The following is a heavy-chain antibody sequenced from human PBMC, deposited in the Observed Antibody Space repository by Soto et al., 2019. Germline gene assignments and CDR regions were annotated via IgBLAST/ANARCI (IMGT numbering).Heavy chain of an antibody. CDR1: GYTFTSYG. J-gene: IGHJ5*02. CDR2: ISAYKRNT. D-gene: IGHD3-10*01. V-gene: IGHV1-18*01. Sequence: QVQLVQSGAEVKKPGASVKVSCKASGYTFTSYGISWVRQAPGQGLEWMGGISAYKRNTNYAQKLXAXAXXTTDTTTSTAYMELRSLRSDDAAVYYCARLYGSGGHTWFDPWGQGTLVTVSS. CDR3: ARLYGSGGHTWFDP.